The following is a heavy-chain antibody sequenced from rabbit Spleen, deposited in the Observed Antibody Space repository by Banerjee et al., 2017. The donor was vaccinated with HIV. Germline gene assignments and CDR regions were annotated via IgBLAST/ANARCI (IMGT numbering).Heavy chain of an antibody. CDR2: TGSTGFT. CDR1: GFSFSSNYY. CDR3: ARNYVNAFDP. D-gene: IGHD1-1*01. J-gene: IGHJ2*01. V-gene: IGHV1S40*01. Sequence: QSLEESGGDLVKPGASLTLTCTSSGFSFSSNYYMCWVRQAPGKGLEWITCTGSTGFTYYASWAKGRFTISRTSSTTVTLQMTSLTAADTATYFCARNYVNAFDPWGQGTLVTV.